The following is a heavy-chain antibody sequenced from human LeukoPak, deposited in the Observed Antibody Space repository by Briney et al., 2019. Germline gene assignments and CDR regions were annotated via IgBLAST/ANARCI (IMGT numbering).Heavy chain of an antibody. D-gene: IGHD6-19*01. CDR2: ISRSGSYT. CDR1: GFTFSDVY. CDR3: ARDRGRVAGEYFDY. J-gene: IGHJ4*02. Sequence: GGSLRLSCAASGFTFSDVYMSWLRQAPGKGLEGVSCISRSGSYTKYADSVKGRFTISRDNDKNSLYLQMNSLRVEDTAVYYCARDRGRVAGEYFDYWGQGTLVTVSS. V-gene: IGHV3-11*06.